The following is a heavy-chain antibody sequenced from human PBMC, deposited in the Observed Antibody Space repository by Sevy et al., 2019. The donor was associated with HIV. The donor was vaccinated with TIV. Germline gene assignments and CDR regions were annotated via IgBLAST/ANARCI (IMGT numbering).Heavy chain of an antibody. Sequence: SETLSLTCTVSGGSISSYYWSWIRQPPGKGLEWIGYIYYSGSTNYNPSLKSRVTISVDTSKNQFSLKLSSVTAADTAVYYGAREHYYGSGSYYRGSWFDPWGQGTLVTVSS. J-gene: IGHJ5*02. V-gene: IGHV4-59*01. CDR3: AREHYYGSGSYYRGSWFDP. CDR1: GGSISSYY. D-gene: IGHD3-10*01. CDR2: IYYSGST.